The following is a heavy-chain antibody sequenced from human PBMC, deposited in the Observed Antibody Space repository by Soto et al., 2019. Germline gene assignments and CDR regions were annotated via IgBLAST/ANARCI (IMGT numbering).Heavy chain of an antibody. V-gene: IGHV4-34*01. J-gene: IGHJ4*02. Sequence: QVQLQQWGAGLLKPSETLSLTCAVSGGSFSGYYWSWIRQPPGKRLEWIGEITHSGSTNYNPSLKSRITISVDTSKNQFSLRLSSVTAADTAVYYCARERAQWRRSLGYWGQGTLVTVSS. CDR2: ITHSGST. CDR3: ARERAQWRRSLGY. CDR1: GGSFSGYY. D-gene: IGHD5-12*01.